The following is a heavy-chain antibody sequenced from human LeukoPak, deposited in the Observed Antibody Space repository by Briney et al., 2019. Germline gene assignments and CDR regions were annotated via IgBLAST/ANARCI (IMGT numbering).Heavy chain of an antibody. J-gene: IGHJ4*02. CDR1: GYTFTGYY. D-gene: IGHD3-10*01. V-gene: IGHV1-2*02. CDR2: INPNSGGT. Sequence: ASVKVSCKASGYTFTGYYMHWVRQAPGQGLEWMGWINPNSGGTNFAQKFQGRVTMTRDTSISTAYMELSRLRSDDTAVYYCARVRFPAATRFQAHGENYWGQGTLVTVSS. CDR3: ARVRFPAATRFQAHGENY.